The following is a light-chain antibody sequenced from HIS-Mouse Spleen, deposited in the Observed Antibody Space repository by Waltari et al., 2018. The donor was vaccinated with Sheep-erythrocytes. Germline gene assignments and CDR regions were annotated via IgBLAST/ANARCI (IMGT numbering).Light chain of an antibody. J-gene: IGLJ2*01. Sequence: QSALTQPASVSGSPGQSVTISCTGTSSDVGSYNRVSWYQQPPGTAPQLMIYEVGNRPSWVPDRFSGSKSGNTASLTISGLQAEDDADYSCSLYTSSSTLVFGGGTKLTVL. CDR3: SLYTSSSTLV. CDR2: EVG. CDR1: SSDVGSYNR. V-gene: IGLV2-18*01.